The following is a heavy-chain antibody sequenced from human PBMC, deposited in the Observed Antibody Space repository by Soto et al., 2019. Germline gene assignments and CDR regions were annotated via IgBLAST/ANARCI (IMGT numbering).Heavy chain of an antibody. Sequence: QLQLVQSGAEVKKPGASVKVSCKASGFTFTIYGITWVRQAPGQGLEWRGWISANNVNTHYAQKFQGRVTMTTDTSTSTAYMELRSLRSDDTAVYYCARRDGVAHVYDAYDIWGQGTMVTVSS. CDR1: GFTFTIYG. CDR3: ARRDGVAHVYDAYDI. CDR2: ISANNVNT. J-gene: IGHJ3*02. D-gene: IGHD2-15*01. V-gene: IGHV1-18*01.